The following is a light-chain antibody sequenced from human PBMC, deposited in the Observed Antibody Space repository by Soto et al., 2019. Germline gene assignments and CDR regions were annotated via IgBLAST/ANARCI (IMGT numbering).Light chain of an antibody. J-gene: IGKJ1*01. CDR2: GAS. CDR1: QSVSSSY. CDR3: QQYNNWPL. V-gene: IGKV3-15*01. Sequence: VTRSPGTLSLSPWEIATLCGRASQSVSSSYLAWYQQKPGQAPRLLIYGASTRATGIPAGLSGSGSGTEFTLTISSLQSEDFAVYYCQQYNNWPLFGQGTKV.